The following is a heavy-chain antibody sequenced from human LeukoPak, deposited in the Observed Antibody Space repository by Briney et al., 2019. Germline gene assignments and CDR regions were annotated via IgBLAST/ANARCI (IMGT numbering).Heavy chain of an antibody. J-gene: IGHJ4*02. Sequence: GGSLRLSCAVSGFTFSDYYMSWSRQAPGKGLEWVSYISSSGSYTNYADSVKGRFTIPRDKAKNSLYLQMNSLRDEDTAVYYCARADRSGTYNFDYWGQGTLVTVSS. D-gene: IGHD1-26*01. V-gene: IGHV3-11*06. CDR2: ISSSGSYT. CDR3: ARADRSGTYNFDY. CDR1: GFTFSDYY.